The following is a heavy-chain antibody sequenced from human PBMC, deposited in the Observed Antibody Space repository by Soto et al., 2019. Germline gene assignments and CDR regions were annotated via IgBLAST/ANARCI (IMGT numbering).Heavy chain of an antibody. CDR2: ISHTGST. CDR3: ARAVAPYFGTWFDP. J-gene: IGHJ5*02. Sequence: TLSLTCAVSGGSITSGNSYSWSWIRQPPGKGLEWIGSISHTGSTSYNPSLKSRLTMSVDKSKNQFSLRLSSVTAADMAVYYCARAVAPYFGTWFDPWGQGTLVTV. CDR1: GGSITSGNSYS. V-gene: IGHV4-30-2*01. D-gene: IGHD3-10*01.